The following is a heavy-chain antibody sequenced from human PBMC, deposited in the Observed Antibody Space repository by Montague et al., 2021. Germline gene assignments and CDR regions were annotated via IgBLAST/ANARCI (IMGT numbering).Heavy chain of an antibody. Sequence: CAISGDSVSSSSTTSHCGRESPSTGVEWLGRTYYRSKWYNDYAVSVRGRVTINPDTSKNQFSLQLNSVTPEDTAIYYCTSGREGNYNVMDVWGQGTTVTVSS. V-gene: IGHV6-1*01. CDR1: GDSVSSSSTT. CDR3: TSGREGNYNVMDV. CDR2: TYYRSKWYN. D-gene: IGHD1-1*01. J-gene: IGHJ6*02.